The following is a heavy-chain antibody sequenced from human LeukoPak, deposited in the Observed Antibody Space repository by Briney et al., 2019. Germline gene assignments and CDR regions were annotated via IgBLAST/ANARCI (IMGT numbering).Heavy chain of an antibody. CDR1: GFTFSTYA. D-gene: IGHD2-15*01. CDR2: ISFDGVNT. CDR3: ARDGDIVVVVAATVYYFDY. V-gene: IGHV3-30*04. J-gene: IGHJ4*02. Sequence: SGGSLRPSCAASGFTFSTYAIHWVRQAPGKGLEWVAVISFDGVNTFYADSVKGRFTISRDNSKNTLYLQMNSLRAEDTAVYYCARDGDIVVVVAATVYYFDYWGQGTLVTVSS.